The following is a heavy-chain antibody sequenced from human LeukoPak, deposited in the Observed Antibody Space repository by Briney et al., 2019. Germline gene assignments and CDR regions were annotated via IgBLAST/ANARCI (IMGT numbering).Heavy chain of an antibody. Sequence: SETLSLTCTVSGGSISSSSYYWGWIRQPPGKGLEWIGSIYHSGSTYYNPSLKSRVTISVDTSKNQFSLKLSSVTAADTAVYYCARDFPTPGSDEDSSGWYDAFDIWGQGTMVTVSS. J-gene: IGHJ3*02. D-gene: IGHD6-19*01. V-gene: IGHV4-39*07. CDR2: IYHSGST. CDR3: ARDFPTPGSDEDSSGWYDAFDI. CDR1: GGSISSSSYY.